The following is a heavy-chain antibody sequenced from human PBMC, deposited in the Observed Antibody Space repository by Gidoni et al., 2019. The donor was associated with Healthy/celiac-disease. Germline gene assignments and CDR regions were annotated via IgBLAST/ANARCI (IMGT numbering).Heavy chain of an antibody. D-gene: IGHD6-19*01. CDR2: IYYSGRT. V-gene: IGHV4-39*07. J-gene: IGHJ3*02. Sequence: QLQLQESGPGLVKPSETLALTCTVSGGSISSRSYYWGWIRQPPGKGLEWIGSIYYSGRTYYNPSLKSRVPISVDPSKNQFSRKLSSVPAADTAVYYCARDGRGWYGADAFDIWGQGTMVTVSS. CDR1: GGSISSRSYY. CDR3: ARDGRGWYGADAFDI.